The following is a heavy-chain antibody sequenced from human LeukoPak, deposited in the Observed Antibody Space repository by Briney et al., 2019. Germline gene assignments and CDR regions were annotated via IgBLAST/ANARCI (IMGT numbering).Heavy chain of an antibody. J-gene: IGHJ3*02. CDR1: GFTFSSYA. CDR3: ARYNRENDAFDI. CDR2: ISGSGGST. V-gene: IGHV3-23*01. Sequence: PGGSLRLSCAASGFTFSSYAMSWVRQAPGKGLEWVSTISGSGGSTYYADSVKGRFTISRDNSKNTLYLQMNSLRAEDTAVYYCARYNRENDAFDIWGQGTMVTVSS. D-gene: IGHD5-18*01.